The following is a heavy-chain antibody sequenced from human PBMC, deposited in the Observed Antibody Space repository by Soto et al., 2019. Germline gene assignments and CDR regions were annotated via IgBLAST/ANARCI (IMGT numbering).Heavy chain of an antibody. CDR3: ATIIIPAATNFY. CDR2: ISGSGGST. J-gene: IGHJ4*02. D-gene: IGHD2-2*01. CDR1: GITFTAYA. Sequence: EVQLLESGGGLVQPGGSLRLSCAASGITFTAYAMSWVRQAPGKGLEWVSSISGSGGSTYYADSVKGRLTISRDNSENTLYLQMNSLRAEDTAVYYCATIIIPAATNFYWGQGTLVTVSS. V-gene: IGHV3-23*01.